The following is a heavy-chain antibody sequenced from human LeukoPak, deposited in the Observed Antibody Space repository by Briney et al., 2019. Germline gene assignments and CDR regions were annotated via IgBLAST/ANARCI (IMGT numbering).Heavy chain of an antibody. Sequence: ASVKVSCKASGYTFTGYYMHWVRQAPGQGLEWMGWINPNSGGTNYAQKFQGWVTMTRDTSISTAYMELSRLRSDDTAVYYCARADTAMVKSAFVIWGQGTMVTVSS. CDR3: ARADTAMVKSAFVI. CDR2: INPNSGGT. J-gene: IGHJ3*02. CDR1: GYTFTGYY. D-gene: IGHD5-18*01. V-gene: IGHV1-2*04.